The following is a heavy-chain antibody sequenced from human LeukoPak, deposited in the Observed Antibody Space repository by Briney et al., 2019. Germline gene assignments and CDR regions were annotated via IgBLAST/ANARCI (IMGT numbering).Heavy chain of an antibody. Sequence: ASVKVSCKASGYTFTSYYMHWVRQAPGQGLEWMGTINPTAGSTTYAQKFQGRVTMTRDMSTSTVYMELSSLSSEDKAVYYCARAHVVGATPPGDYWGQGTLVTVSS. V-gene: IGHV1-46*01. CDR3: ARAHVVGATPPGDY. D-gene: IGHD1-26*01. CDR2: INPTAGST. J-gene: IGHJ4*02. CDR1: GYTFTSYY.